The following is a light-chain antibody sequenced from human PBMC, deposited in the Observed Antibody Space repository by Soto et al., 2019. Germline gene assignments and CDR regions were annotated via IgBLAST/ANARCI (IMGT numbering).Light chain of an antibody. V-gene: IGKV3-20*01. CDR2: GAS. CDR1: QSVICSC. Sequence: EIGLTQSPGTLSLSPGERATLSCRASQSVICSCLAWHQQKPGQAPRLLIYGASSRATGIPDRFSGSGSGTDFTLTISSLEHEGFAVYYRHHYSQSPFTFGPGTKVDIK. J-gene: IGKJ3*01. CDR3: HHYSQSPFT.